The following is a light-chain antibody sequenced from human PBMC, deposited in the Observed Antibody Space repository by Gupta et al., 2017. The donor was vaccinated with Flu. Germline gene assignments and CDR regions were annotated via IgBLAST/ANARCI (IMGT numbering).Light chain of an antibody. CDR1: SRDVGTYNR. J-gene: IGLJ1*01. V-gene: IGLV2-18*02. CDR2: EVS. CDR3: SSYTSSYTFV. Sequence: QSALTQPPSVSGSPGQSVTISCTGTSRDVGTYNRVSWYQQPPGTAPKLIIYEVSNRPSGVPDRFSGSKSGHTASLTISGLQGEDEADYYCSSYTSSYTFVFGTGTKVTVL.